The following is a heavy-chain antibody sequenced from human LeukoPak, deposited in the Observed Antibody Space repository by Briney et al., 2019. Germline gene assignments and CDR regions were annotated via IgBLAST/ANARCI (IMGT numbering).Heavy chain of an antibody. CDR3: ARDFYDTSTYYYVDAFDI. V-gene: IGHV4-59*01. CDR1: GGSLSSYS. Sequence: PSETLSLTCTVSGGSLSSYSWNWIRQPPGKGLEWIGYIYYSGNTNYNPFLKSRVTISVDTSKNQFSLKLSSVTAADTAVYYCARDFYDTSTYYYVDAFDIWGQGTMVTVSS. CDR2: IYYSGNT. D-gene: IGHD3-22*01. J-gene: IGHJ3*02.